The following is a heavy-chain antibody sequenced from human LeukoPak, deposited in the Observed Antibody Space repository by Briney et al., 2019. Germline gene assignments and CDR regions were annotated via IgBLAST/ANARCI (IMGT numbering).Heavy chain of an antibody. CDR1: GGSISSYY. Sequence: SETLSLTCTVSGGSISSYYWSWIRQPPGKGLEWIGYIYYTGSTNYNPSLKSRVTMSADTSKNQFSLKLSSVTAADTAVYFCAKWGAMVTNDALDIWGQGTMVTVSS. J-gene: IGHJ3*02. D-gene: IGHD5-18*01. V-gene: IGHV4-59*01. CDR2: IYYTGST. CDR3: AKWGAMVTNDALDI.